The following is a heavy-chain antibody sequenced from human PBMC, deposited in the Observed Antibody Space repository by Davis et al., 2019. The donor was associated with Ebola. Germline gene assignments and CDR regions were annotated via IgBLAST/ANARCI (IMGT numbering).Heavy chain of an antibody. CDR3: ARWPSRKGAFDY. J-gene: IGHJ4*02. D-gene: IGHD5-24*01. CDR2: ISWNSDRI. Sequence: SLKISCAASGFSLDDYAMSWVRQAPGKGLEWVSGISWNSDRIAYADSVKGRFTISRDNAKNSLYLQMNSLRAEDTAVYFCARWPSRKGAFDYWGQGALVTVSS. CDR1: GFSLDDYA. V-gene: IGHV3-9*01.